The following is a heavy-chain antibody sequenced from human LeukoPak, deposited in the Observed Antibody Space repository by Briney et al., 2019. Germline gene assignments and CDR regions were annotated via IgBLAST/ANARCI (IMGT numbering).Heavy chain of an antibody. V-gene: IGHV4-34*01. CDR2: INHSGST. D-gene: IGHD4-11*01. J-gene: IGHJ6*03. CDR1: GGSFSGYN. CDR3: ARAYSNYYYYYYMDV. Sequence: SETLSLTCAVYGGSFSGYNWSWIRQPPGQGLEWIGEINHSGSTNYNPSLKSRVTISVDTSKNQFSLKLSSVTAAYTAVYYCARAYSNYYYYYYMDVWGKGTTVTVSS.